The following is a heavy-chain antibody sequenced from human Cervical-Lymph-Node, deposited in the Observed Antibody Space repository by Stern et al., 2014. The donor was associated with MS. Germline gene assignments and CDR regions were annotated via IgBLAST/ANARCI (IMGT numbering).Heavy chain of an antibody. Sequence: QVQLVESGPGLVKPSQTLSLTCTVSGGSISSGGHYWNWIRQHPGKGLEWIGDIHDSGATYYNPSLKSRISISLDTSRNQFSLHLSTVTAADTAVYFCARDRYYSNTNALDIWGQGTMVTVSS. V-gene: IGHV4-31*03. CDR3: ARDRYYSNTNALDI. J-gene: IGHJ3*02. CDR1: GGSISSGGHY. D-gene: IGHD1/OR15-1a*01. CDR2: IHDSGAT.